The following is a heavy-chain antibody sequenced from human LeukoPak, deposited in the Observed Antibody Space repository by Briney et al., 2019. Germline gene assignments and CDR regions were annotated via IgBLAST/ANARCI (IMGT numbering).Heavy chain of an antibody. J-gene: IGHJ4*02. V-gene: IGHV3-53*01. D-gene: IGHD6-19*01. Sequence: GGSLRLSCAASGLSVSSIFITWVRQAPGKGPEWVSVIYSDGTTYYADSLKGRFTSSRDTSKNTVFLQMSSVRDEDTAVYYCARAGSGWYREQGYFDYWGQGTLVTVSS. CDR1: GLSVSSIF. CDR3: ARAGSGWYREQGYFDY. CDR2: IYSDGTT.